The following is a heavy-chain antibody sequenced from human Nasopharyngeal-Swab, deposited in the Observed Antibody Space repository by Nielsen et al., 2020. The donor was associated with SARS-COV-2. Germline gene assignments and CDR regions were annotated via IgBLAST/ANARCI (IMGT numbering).Heavy chain of an antibody. CDR2: VSHSGSI. J-gene: IGHJ6*03. CDR1: GGSVSSNDW. D-gene: IGHD2-2*01. CDR3: ARGDIVVVPSPILGLGPFFYYFYLDV. Sequence: SETLSLTCAVSGGSVSSNDWWTWVRQSPGKGLERIGEVSHSGSINYNPSLKSRITLSMDKSKRQFSLRLTSVSAADTAVYFCARGDIVVVPSPILGLGPFFYYFYLDVWGKGTTVIVSS. V-gene: IGHV4-4*02.